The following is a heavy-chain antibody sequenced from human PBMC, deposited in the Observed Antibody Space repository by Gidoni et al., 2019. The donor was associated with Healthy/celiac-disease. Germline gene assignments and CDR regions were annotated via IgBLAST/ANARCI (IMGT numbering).Heavy chain of an antibody. CDR2: ISGSGGRT. CDR3: AKGEPYSSGWSVNYDYYGMDV. D-gene: IGHD6-19*01. J-gene: IGHJ6*02. V-gene: IGHV3-23*01. Sequence: VQLLESGGGLVQPGGSLRLSCAASGFTFSSSAILWVRQAPGKGLGWVSGISGSGGRTYYADSGKGRFTISRDNSKKTLYLQMNSLRAEDTAVYYCAKGEPYSSGWSVNYDYYGMDVWGQGTTVTVSS. CDR1: GFTFSSSA.